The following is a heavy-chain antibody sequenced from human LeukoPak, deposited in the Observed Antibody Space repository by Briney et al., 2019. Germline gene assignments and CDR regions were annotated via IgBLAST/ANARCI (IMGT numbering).Heavy chain of an antibody. J-gene: IGHJ4*02. D-gene: IGHD6-19*01. CDR3: AREASSGWYTGYYFDY. CDR1: GFTFSRYG. CDR2: ISGSGGST. Sequence: GGSLRLSCAASGFTFSRYGMSWVRQAPGKGLEWVSAISGSGGSTYYADSVKGRFTISRDYAKNSLYLQMNSLRAEDTAVYYCAREASSGWYTGYYFDYWGQGTLVTVSS. V-gene: IGHV3-23*01.